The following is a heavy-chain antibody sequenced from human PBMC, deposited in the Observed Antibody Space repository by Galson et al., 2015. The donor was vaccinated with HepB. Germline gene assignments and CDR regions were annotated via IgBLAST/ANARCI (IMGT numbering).Heavy chain of an antibody. J-gene: IGHJ6*02. D-gene: IGHD4-17*01. V-gene: IGHV4-39*01. CDR2: IYYSGST. CDR1: GGSISSSSYY. CDR3: ASEYGDYVLSYYYYGMDV. Sequence: ETLSLTCTVSGGSISSSSYYWGWIRQPPGKGLEWIGSIYYSGSTYYNPSLKSRVTISVDTSKNQFSLKLSSVTAADTAVYYCASEYGDYVLSYYYYGMDVWGQGTTVTVSS.